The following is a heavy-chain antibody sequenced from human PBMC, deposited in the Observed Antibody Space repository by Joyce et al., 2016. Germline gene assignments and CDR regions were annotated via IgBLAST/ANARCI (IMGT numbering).Heavy chain of an antibody. V-gene: IGHV3-21*06. Sequence: EVQLVEYGGGLVKRGGYLRLSCAAAGFSFSSYDMNWVRQAPARGLDGVESISSRSSYIYYADSVKGRFTISRDNAKNSLFLQMNSLGAEDTAVYYCASAAVRGVMVGWFDPWGQGTLVTVSS. CDR1: GFSFSSYD. CDR2: ISSRSSYI. CDR3: ASAAVRGVMVGWFDP. D-gene: IGHD3-10*01. J-gene: IGHJ5*02.